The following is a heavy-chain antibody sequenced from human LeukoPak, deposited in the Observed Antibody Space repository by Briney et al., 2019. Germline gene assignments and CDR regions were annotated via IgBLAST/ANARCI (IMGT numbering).Heavy chain of an antibody. D-gene: IGHD2-21*02. CDR3: ARECGGDCYSAVYFDY. J-gene: IGHJ4*02. CDR2: IYYSGST. V-gene: IGHV4-59*01. Sequence: SETLSLTCTVSGGSISSYYWSWIRRPPGKGLEWIGYIYYSGSTNYNPSLKSRVTISVDTSKNQFSLKLSSVTAADTAVYYCARECGGDCYSAVYFDYWGQGTLVTVSS. CDR1: GGSISSYY.